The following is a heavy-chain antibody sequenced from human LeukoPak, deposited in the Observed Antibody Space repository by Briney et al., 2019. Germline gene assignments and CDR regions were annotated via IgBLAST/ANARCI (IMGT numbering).Heavy chain of an antibody. CDR3: ARGGASSTFFDA. CDR1: GVSISNYY. Sequence: SETLSLTCSVSGVSISNYYWSWIRQPPGKGLEWIAFIYYDGTTNYNRSLTSRATISVDTSKNQYSLNLISVTPADTAVYYCARGGASSTFFDAWGQGILVTVSS. V-gene: IGHV4-59*01. CDR2: IYYDGTT. D-gene: IGHD6-6*01. J-gene: IGHJ4*02.